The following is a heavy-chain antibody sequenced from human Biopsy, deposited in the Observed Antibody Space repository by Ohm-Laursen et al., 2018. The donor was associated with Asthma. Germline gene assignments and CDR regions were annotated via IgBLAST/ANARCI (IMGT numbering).Heavy chain of an antibody. V-gene: IGHV4-30-4*01. CDR3: ARRGGVRRYFDD. CDR1: GGSISSGAYF. D-gene: IGHD3-16*01. J-gene: IGHJ4*01. Sequence: TLSFTCTVFGGSISSGAYFRRCVRQPLGRGLEWFGYIYYMGSTYYNPSLKSRLAISLDTSKNQFYLKLSSVTAADTAVYFCARRGGVRRYFDDWGQGTMVTVSS. CDR2: IYYMGST.